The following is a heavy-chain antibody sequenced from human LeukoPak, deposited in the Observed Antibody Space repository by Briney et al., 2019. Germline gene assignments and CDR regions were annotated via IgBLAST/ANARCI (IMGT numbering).Heavy chain of an antibody. D-gene: IGHD3-22*01. J-gene: IGHJ4*02. CDR1: GGTFSSYA. CDR3: ASGGSYFDTNGYYAANFDY. V-gene: IGHV1-69*13. CDR2: IIPIFGTA. Sequence: SVKVSCKASGGTFSSYAISWVRQAPGQGLEWMGGIIPIFGTANYAQKFQGRVTITADESTSTAYMELTSLTSEDTAVYYCASGGSYFDTNGYYAANFDYWGQGTLVTVSS.